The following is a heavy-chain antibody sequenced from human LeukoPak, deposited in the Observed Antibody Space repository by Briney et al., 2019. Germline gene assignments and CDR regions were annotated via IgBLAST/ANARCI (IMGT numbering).Heavy chain of an antibody. CDR3: ARCCSSTSCYTKIAARLGYYYYGMDV. Sequence: PGGSLRLSCAASGFTFSSYSMNWVRQAPGKGLEWVSSISSSSSYIYYADSVRGRFTISRDNAKNSLYLQMNSLRAEDTAVYYCARCCSSTSCYTKIAARLGYYYYGMDVWGQGTTVTVSS. D-gene: IGHD2-2*02. J-gene: IGHJ6*02. CDR2: ISSSSSYI. V-gene: IGHV3-21*01. CDR1: GFTFSSYS.